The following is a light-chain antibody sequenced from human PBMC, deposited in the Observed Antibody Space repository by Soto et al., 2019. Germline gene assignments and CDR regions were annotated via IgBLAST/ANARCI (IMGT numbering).Light chain of an antibody. CDR2: DDN. J-gene: IGLJ1*01. Sequence: QSVLTQPPSVSAAPGQKVTISCSGSSSNIGGNSVSWYQQLPGTAPKLLIYDDNKRPSGTPDRFSGSKSGTSAALGITGVQTGDEADYYCGSWDSSLSAYVIGTRTKVTVL. CDR3: GSWDSSLSAYV. CDR1: SSNIGGNS. V-gene: IGLV1-51*01.